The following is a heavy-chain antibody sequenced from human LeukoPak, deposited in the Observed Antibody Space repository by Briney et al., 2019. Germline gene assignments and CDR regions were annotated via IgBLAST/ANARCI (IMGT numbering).Heavy chain of an antibody. J-gene: IGHJ4*02. Sequence: SVKVSCKASGGTFSSYTISWVRQAPGQGLEWMGRIIPILGIANYAQKFQGRVTITADKPTSTAYMELSSLRSEDTAVYYCARESSSSGGFDYWGQGPLVTVSS. D-gene: IGHD6-6*01. V-gene: IGHV1-69*04. CDR3: ARESSSSGGFDY. CDR1: GGTFSSYT. CDR2: IIPILGIA.